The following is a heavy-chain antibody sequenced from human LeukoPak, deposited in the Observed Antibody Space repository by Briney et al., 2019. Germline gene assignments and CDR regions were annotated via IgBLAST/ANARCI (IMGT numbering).Heavy chain of an antibody. CDR3: AREQMATVTGTFDY. CDR1: GFPFSIYT. CDR2: ISYDGSNK. V-gene: IGHV3-30-3*01. Sequence: GGSLRLSCAASGFPFSIYTIHWLRQAPGKGLEWVAVISYDGSNKYYADSVKGRFTISRDSSKNTLYLLMNSLRAEDTAVYYCAREQMATVTGTFDYWGQGTLVTVSS. D-gene: IGHD5-24*01. J-gene: IGHJ4*02.